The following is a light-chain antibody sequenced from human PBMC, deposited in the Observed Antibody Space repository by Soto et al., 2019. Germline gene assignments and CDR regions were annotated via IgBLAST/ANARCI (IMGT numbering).Light chain of an antibody. Sequence: QSVLTQPASVSGSPRQSITISCTGTSSDVGGYNYVSWYQQYPGKAPKLMIYEVSNWPSGVSNHFSASKSGNTASLTISGLQAEDEADYYCSSYTSSNTVIFGGGTKLTVL. CDR1: SSDVGGYNY. V-gene: IGLV2-14*01. CDR2: EVS. CDR3: SSYTSSNTVI. J-gene: IGLJ2*01.